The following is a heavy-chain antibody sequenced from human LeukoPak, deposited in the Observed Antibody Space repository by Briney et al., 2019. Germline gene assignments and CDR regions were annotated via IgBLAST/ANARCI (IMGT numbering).Heavy chain of an antibody. V-gene: IGHV3-23*01. J-gene: IGHJ6*03. CDR1: GFSFNIYA. CDR3: ARGVGGYDLLAYYYYYYMDV. Sequence: GGSLRLSCSASGFSFNIYAMGWVRQAPGKGLQWVSTISAGGDGTYYADSVRGRFTISRDSSQNTLYLQMNSLRAEDTAVYYCARGVGGYDLLAYYYYYYMDVWGKGTTVTVCS. CDR2: ISAGGDGT. D-gene: IGHD5-12*01.